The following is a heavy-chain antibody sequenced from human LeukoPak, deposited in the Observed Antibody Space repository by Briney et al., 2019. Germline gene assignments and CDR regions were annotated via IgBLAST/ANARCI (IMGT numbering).Heavy chain of an antibody. CDR3: AREGTDNWFDP. CDR2: INPSGGST. D-gene: IGHD2-8*02. Sequence: ASVKVSCKASGYTFTSYYMHWVRQAPGQGLEWMGIINPSGGSTSYAQKFQGRVTMTRDMSTSTAYMELRSLRSDDTAVYYCAREGTDNWFDPWGQGTLVTVSS. CDR1: GYTFTSYY. V-gene: IGHV1-46*01. J-gene: IGHJ5*02.